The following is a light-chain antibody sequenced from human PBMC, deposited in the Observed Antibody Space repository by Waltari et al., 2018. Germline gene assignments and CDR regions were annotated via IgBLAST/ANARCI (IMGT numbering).Light chain of an antibody. J-gene: IGKJ2*01. Sequence: EIVLTQSPATLSLSPGERATHSCRASQSVSSYLAWYQQKPGQAPRLLIYDASNRATGIPARFSGSGSGTDFTLTISSLEPEDFAVYYCQQRDTFGQGTKLEI. V-gene: IGKV3-11*01. CDR3: QQRDT. CDR2: DAS. CDR1: QSVSSY.